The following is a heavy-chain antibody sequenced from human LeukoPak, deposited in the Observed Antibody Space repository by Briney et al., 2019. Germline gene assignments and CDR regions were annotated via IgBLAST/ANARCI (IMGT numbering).Heavy chain of an antibody. J-gene: IGHJ4*02. D-gene: IGHD5-18*01. CDR1: GFTFSDYH. V-gene: IGHV3-11*01. CDR3: ARAGRGFTYGYVSN. CDR2: ISSSGSAI. Sequence: TAGGSLRLSCAASGFTFSDYHMTWIRQAPGKGLEWVSHISSSGSAIYYADSVKGRFTISRDNAKNSLYLQMNSLRVEDTAFYYCARAGRGFTYGYVSNWGQGTLVTVSS.